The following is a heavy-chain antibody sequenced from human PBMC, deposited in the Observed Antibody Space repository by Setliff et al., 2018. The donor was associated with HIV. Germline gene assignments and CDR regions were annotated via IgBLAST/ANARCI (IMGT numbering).Heavy chain of an antibody. D-gene: IGHD2-2*01. CDR1: GGSFSGYY. CDR2: IDHSGST. Sequence: PSETLSLTCAVYGGSFSGYYWSWIRQSPGKGLEWIGEIDHSGSTDDNPSLKSQVTISVDTSKNQFSLKLSSVSAADTAVYYCARGHPIVPTGLVSFYFDHWGQGTLVTVSS. J-gene: IGHJ4*02. CDR3: ARGHPIVPTGLVSFYFDH. V-gene: IGHV4-34*01.